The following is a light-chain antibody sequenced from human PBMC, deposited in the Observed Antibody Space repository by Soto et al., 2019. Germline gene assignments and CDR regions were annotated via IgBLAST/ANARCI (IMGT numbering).Light chain of an antibody. CDR2: EVS. CDR3: CSYAGSSTYV. J-gene: IGLJ1*01. CDR1: SSEIGSYNL. V-gene: IGLV2-23*02. Sequence: QSALNQPASVSGSPGQSITISCTGTSSEIGSYNLVSWYQQHPGKAPNVMIYEVSKRPPGVPNRFSGSKSGNTASLTFSWLQSEDEADYYCCSYAGSSTYVFGTGTKVTVL.